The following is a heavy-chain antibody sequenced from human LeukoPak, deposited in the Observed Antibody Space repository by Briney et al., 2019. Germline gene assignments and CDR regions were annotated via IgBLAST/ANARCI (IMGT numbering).Heavy chain of an antibody. Sequence: GGSVRHLCCVSGFTYSTYVVYGARQAPGKGLEYVSVISSNGGSTYYADSVKGRFTISRDNSKNTLYLQMGSLRAEDMAVYYCPTSYPGGWYGASFNYWARGTLVTVSS. CDR1: GFTYSTYV. J-gene: IGHJ4*02. CDR3: PTSYPGGWYGASFNY. V-gene: IGHV3-64*02. CDR2: ISSNGGST. D-gene: IGHD6-19*01.